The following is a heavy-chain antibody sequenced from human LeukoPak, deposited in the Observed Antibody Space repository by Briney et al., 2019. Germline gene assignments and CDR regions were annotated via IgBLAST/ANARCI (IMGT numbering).Heavy chain of an antibody. V-gene: IGHV3-21*01. Sequence: GGSLRLSCAASGFTFSRYRRSWVRQAPGKGLEWVSSISSSSSYIYYADSVKDRFTISRDNAKNSLYLQMNSLRAEDTAVYYCARDHYYDSSGYYVFDYWGQGTLVTVSS. J-gene: IGHJ4*02. D-gene: IGHD3-22*01. CDR3: ARDHYYDSSGYYVFDY. CDR2: ISSSSSYI. CDR1: GFTFSRYR.